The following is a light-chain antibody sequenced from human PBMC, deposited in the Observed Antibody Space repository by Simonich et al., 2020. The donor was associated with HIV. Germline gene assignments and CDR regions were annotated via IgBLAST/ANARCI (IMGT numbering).Light chain of an antibody. V-gene: IGLV3-1*01. J-gene: IGLJ2*01. CDR3: QAWDNNNVI. Sequence: SYVLTQSPSLSVSPGQTASITCSGERLGDKYVSWYQQKPGQSPVLVIYHNTKRPSGIPERLSGSNSGNTASLTIGGTQAMDEADYYCQAWDNNNVIFGGGTKLTVL. CDR1: RLGDKY. CDR2: HNT.